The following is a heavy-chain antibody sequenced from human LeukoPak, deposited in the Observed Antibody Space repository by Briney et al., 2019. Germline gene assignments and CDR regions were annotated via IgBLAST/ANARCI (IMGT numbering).Heavy chain of an antibody. CDR3: ARKGWLQYYYYYMDV. Sequence: PGGSLRLPCAASGFTFSSYWMSWVRQAPGKGLEWVANIKQDGSEKYYVDSVKGRFTISRDNAKNSLYLQMNSLRAEDTAVYYCARKGWLQYYYYYMDVWGKGTTVTVSS. D-gene: IGHD3-9*01. CDR1: GFTFSSYW. J-gene: IGHJ6*03. V-gene: IGHV3-7*01. CDR2: IKQDGSEK.